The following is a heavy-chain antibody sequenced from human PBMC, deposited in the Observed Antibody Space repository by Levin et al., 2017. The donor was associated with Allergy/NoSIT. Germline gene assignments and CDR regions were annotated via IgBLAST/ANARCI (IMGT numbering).Heavy chain of an antibody. D-gene: IGHD3-9*01. CDR3: ATKRSILPTYSRTWLDP. CDR2: IYHRDSDT. J-gene: IGHJ5*02. Sequence: KVSCKGSGYDFSNNLIAWVRQMPGKGLEWMGIIYHRDSDTRYSPSFHGQVTISADKSISTAYLHWRSLKASDTAMYYCATKRSILPTYSRTWLDPWGQGTQVTVSS. V-gene: IGHV5-51*01. CDR1: GYDFSNNL.